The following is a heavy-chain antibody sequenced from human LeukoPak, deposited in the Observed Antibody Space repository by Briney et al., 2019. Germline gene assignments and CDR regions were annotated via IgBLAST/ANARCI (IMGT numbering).Heavy chain of an antibody. CDR2: ISYDGSNK. CDR1: GFTFSSYA. J-gene: IGHJ4*02. Sequence: GRSLRLSCAASGFTFSSYAMHWVRQAPGKGLEWVAVISYDGSNKYYADSVKGRFTISRDNSKNTLYLQMNSLRAEDTAVYYCARDQHRYCCSTSCYFFDYWGQGTLVTVSS. V-gene: IGHV3-30-3*01. CDR3: ARDQHRYCCSTSCYFFDY. D-gene: IGHD2-2*01.